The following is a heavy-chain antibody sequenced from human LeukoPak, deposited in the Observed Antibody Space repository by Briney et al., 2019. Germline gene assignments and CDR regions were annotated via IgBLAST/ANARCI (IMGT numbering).Heavy chain of an antibody. D-gene: IGHD5-12*01. V-gene: IGHV4-59*01. CDR2: IYYSGST. J-gene: IGHJ4*02. Sequence: KPSETLSLTCTVSGGSISSYYWSWIRQPPGKGLEWIGYIYYSGSTNYNPSLKSRVTISVDTSKNQFSLKLSSVTAADTAVYYCARLIRDSGYDWVFDYWGQGTLVTVSS. CDR3: ARLIRDSGYDWVFDY. CDR1: GGSISSYY.